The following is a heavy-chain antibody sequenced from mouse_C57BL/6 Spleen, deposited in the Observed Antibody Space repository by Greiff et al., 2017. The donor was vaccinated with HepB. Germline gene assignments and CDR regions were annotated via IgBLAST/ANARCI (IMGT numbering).Heavy chain of an antibody. CDR1: GFSLTSYG. D-gene: IGHD1-1*01. V-gene: IGHV2-5*01. CDR3: AKKSFYGSSYWYFDV. J-gene: IGHJ1*03. Sequence: VKLMESGPGLVQPSQSLSITCTVSGFSLTSYGVHWVRQSPGKGLEWLGVIWRGGSTDYNAAFMSRLSITKDNSKSQVFFKMNSLQADDTAIYYCAKKSFYGSSYWYFDVWGTGTTVTVSS. CDR2: IWRGGST.